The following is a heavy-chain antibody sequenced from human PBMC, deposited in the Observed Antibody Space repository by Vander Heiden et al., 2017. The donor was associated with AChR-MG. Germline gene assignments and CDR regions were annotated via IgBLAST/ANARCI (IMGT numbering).Heavy chain of an antibody. J-gene: IGHJ2*01. D-gene: IGHD3-22*01. Sequence: QVQLQESGPGLVKPSETLSLTCTVPGGSISSYSGSWIRQPPGKGLEWIGYIYYSGSTNYNPSLKSRVTISVDTSKNQFSLKLSSVTAADTAVYYCARRYYDSSALSPGWWYFDLWGRGTLVTVSS. CDR2: IYYSGST. V-gene: IGHV4-59*01. CDR1: GGSISSYS. CDR3: ARRYYDSSALSPGWWYFDL.